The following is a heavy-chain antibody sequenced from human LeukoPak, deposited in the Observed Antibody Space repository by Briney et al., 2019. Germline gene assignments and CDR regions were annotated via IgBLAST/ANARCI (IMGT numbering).Heavy chain of an antibody. CDR2: ISYDGSNK. CDR1: GFTFSSYG. J-gene: IGHJ4*02. V-gene: IGHV3-30*18. CDR3: AKDMSGGDCPDY. Sequence: GGSLRLSCAASGFTFSSYGMHWVRQAPGKGVERVTVISYDGSNKYYADSVKGRFTISRDNSKNTLYLQMNSLRAEDTAVYYCAKDMSGGDCPDYWGQGALVTVSS. D-gene: IGHD2-21*02.